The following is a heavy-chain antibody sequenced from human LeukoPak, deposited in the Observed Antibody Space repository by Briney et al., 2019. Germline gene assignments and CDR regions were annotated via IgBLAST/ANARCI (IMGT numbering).Heavy chain of an antibody. V-gene: IGHV3-7*01. CDR3: ARPKYSGYDHTLDY. CDR1: EFTFSSYW. D-gene: IGHD5-12*01. CDR2: IKQDGREI. Sequence: GGSLRLSCVASEFTFSSYWMSWVRQAPGRGLEWVANIKQDGREIYYVDSVKGRFTISRDNAKKSLYLQMNGLRTEDTAVYYCARPKYSGYDHTLDYWGQGTLVTVSS. J-gene: IGHJ4*02.